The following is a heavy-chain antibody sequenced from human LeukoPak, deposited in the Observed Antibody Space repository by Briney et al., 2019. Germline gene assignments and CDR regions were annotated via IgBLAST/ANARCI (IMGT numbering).Heavy chain of an antibody. CDR1: GYTLTELS. J-gene: IGHJ5*02. CDR2: FDPEDGET. D-gene: IGHD4-17*01. V-gene: IGHV1-24*01. Sequence: ASVKVSCKVSGYTLTELSMHWVRQAPGKGLEWMGGFDPEDGETIYAQKLQGRVTMTTDTSTSTAYMELRSLRSDDTAVFYCARDYGDYSNWFDPWGQGTLVTVSS. CDR3: ARDYGDYSNWFDP.